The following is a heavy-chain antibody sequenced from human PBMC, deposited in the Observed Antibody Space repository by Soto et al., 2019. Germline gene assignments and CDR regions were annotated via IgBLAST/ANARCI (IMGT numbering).Heavy chain of an antibody. CDR1: GFTFTSYA. Sequence: EVQLLESGGGLVQPGGSLRLSCAASGFTFTSYAMSWVRQAPGKGLEWVSAISGSGGSTYYADSVKGRFTISRDNSKNTLYLQMNSLRAEDTAVYYCAKHSYDPVNYYMDVWGKGTTVTVSS. V-gene: IGHV3-23*01. J-gene: IGHJ6*03. CDR2: ISGSGGST. D-gene: IGHD3-22*01. CDR3: AKHSYDPVNYYMDV.